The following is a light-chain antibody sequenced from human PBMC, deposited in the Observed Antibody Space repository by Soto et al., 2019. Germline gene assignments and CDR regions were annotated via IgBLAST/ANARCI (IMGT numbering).Light chain of an antibody. CDR1: SGSVSTNYY. CDR2: NTN. Sequence: QTVVTQEPSSSVSPGGTVTLTCGLSSGSVSTNYYPSWYQQTPGQAPRTLMYNTNTRSPGVPDRFSGSILGNKAALTITGAQADDKCDYYCVLYMGRGISVFGNGTKV. V-gene: IGLV8-61*01. CDR3: VLYMGRGISV. J-gene: IGLJ1*01.